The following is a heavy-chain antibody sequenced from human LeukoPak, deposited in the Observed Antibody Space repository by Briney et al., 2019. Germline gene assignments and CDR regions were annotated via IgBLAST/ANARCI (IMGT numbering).Heavy chain of an antibody. Sequence: ASVKVSCKASGYTFTSYYMHWVRQAPGQGLEWIGIINPSGGSTSYAQKFQGRVTMTRDTSTSTVYMELSSLSSEDTAVYYCARDRVGATEADAFDIWGQGTMVTVSS. CDR1: GYTFTSYY. CDR2: INPSGGST. CDR3: ARDRVGATEADAFDI. J-gene: IGHJ3*02. V-gene: IGHV1-46*01. D-gene: IGHD1-26*01.